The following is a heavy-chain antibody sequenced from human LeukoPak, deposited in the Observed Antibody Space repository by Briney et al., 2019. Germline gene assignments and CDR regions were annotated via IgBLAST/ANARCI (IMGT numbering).Heavy chain of an antibody. CDR2: IYPGDSDT. Sequence: GESLKISCKGSGYSFISYWIGWVRQMPGKGLEWMGIIYPGDSDTRYSPSFQGQVTISADKSISTAYLQWSSLKASDTAMYYCARGYCSSTSREDYWGQGTLVTVSS. J-gene: IGHJ4*02. CDR3: ARGYCSSTSREDY. D-gene: IGHD2-2*01. CDR1: GYSFISYW. V-gene: IGHV5-51*01.